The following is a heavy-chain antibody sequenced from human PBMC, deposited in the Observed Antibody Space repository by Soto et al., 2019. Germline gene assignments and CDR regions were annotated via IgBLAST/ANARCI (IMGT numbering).Heavy chain of an antibody. Sequence: QLQLQESGPGLVKPSETLSLTCTVSGDSISTRSHYWAWIRQPPGKGLEWIGSIYYTGGTYYNPSLKRRVTLFLDTSKNQFSLNLSSVTAADTAVYYCAREGPPIRAHNPPEYCQHWRQGTPVTVSS. J-gene: IGHJ1*01. CDR2: IYYTGGT. CDR1: GDSISTRSHY. V-gene: IGHV4-39*02. CDR3: AREGPPIRAHNPPEYCQH.